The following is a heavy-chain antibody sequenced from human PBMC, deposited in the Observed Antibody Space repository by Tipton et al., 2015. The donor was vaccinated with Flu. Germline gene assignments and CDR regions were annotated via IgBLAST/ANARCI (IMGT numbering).Heavy chain of an antibody. V-gene: IGHV3-7*01. D-gene: IGHD3-10*01. Sequence: SLRLSCAASGFTFSDYWMAWVRQAPGKGLEWVANIKQDESERYYVDSVKGRFTISRDNAKNSLFLQMSSLRAEDTAVYYCVRKGFGDYWGQGILVTVSS. J-gene: IGHJ4*02. CDR1: GFTFSDYW. CDR2: IKQDESER. CDR3: VRKGFGDY.